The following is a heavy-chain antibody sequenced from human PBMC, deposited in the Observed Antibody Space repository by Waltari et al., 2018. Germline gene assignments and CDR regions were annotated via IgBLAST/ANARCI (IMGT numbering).Heavy chain of an antibody. CDR2: IYYSGST. V-gene: IGHV4-59*01. D-gene: IGHD3-10*01. Sequence: QVQLQESGPGLVKPSETLSLTCTVSGGSISSYYWSWIGQTPGKGLEWIGYIYYSGSTNYNPSLKSRVTISVDTSKNQFSLKLSSVTAADTAVYYCARAGFGELGWYYGMDVWGQGTTVTVSS. CDR3: ARAGFGELGWYYGMDV. J-gene: IGHJ6*02. CDR1: GGSISSYY.